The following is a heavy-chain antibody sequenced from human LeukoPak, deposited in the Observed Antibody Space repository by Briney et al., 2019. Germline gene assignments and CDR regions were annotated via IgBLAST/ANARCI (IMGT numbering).Heavy chain of an antibody. CDR1: GYTFTGYY. V-gene: IGHV1-2*02. D-gene: IGHD3-3*01. Sequence: ASVKVSCKASGYTFTGYYINWVRQAPGQGLEWMGWINPNSGDTNYAQRFQGRVTVTRDTSISTAYMELTRLTSDDTAVYFCAKDLGVVWSGYYGMDVWGQGTTVTVFS. CDR3: AKDLGVVWSGYYGMDV. CDR2: INPNSGDT. J-gene: IGHJ6*02.